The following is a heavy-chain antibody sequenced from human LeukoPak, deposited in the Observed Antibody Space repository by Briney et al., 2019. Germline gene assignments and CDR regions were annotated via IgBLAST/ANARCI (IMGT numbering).Heavy chain of an antibody. CDR1: GFTFSSYS. Sequence: GGSLRLSCAASGFTFSSYSMNWVRQAPGKGLEWVSSISSSSSYIYYADSVKGRFTISRDNAKNSLYLQMYSLRAEDTAVYYCARASSGWAYFDYWGQGTLVTVSS. D-gene: IGHD6-19*01. CDR3: ARASSGWAYFDY. CDR2: ISSSSSYI. J-gene: IGHJ4*02. V-gene: IGHV3-21*01.